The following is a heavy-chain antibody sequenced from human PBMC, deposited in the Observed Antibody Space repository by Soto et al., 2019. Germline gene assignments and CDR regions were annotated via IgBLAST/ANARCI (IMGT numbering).Heavy chain of an antibody. Sequence: SETLSLTCSVSGDSITGYYWGWIRQPPGKGLEWIGSTIYSSGSTNYSPSLKSRVTISLVTSKNQFSLKLSSVTAADTAVYYCARGNFYYDSLTGFYPGYYFDYWGQGTRVTVSS. CDR2: TIYSSGST. CDR1: GDSITGYY. CDR3: ARGNFYYDSLTGFYPGYYFDY. D-gene: IGHD3-9*01. J-gene: IGHJ4*02. V-gene: IGHV4-59*01.